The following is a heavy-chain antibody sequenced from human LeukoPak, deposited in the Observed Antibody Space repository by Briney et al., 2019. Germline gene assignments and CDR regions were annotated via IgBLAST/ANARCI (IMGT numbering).Heavy chain of an antibody. D-gene: IGHD5-18*01. V-gene: IGHV1-46*01. CDR1: GYTFTSYY. Sequence: ASVKVSCKASGYTFTSYYMHWVRQAPGQGLEWMGIINPSGGSTSYAQKFQGRVTMTRDTSTSTVYMELSSLRSEDTAVYYCARAQREYSYGWGYYFDYWGQGTLVTVSS. CDR3: ARAQREYSYGWGYYFDY. CDR2: INPSGGST. J-gene: IGHJ4*02.